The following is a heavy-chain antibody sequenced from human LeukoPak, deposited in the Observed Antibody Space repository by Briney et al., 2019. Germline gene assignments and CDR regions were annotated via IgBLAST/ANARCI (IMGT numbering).Heavy chain of an antibody. CDR1: GFTFRDYY. V-gene: IGHV3-11*01. CDR2: ISTSGSTI. J-gene: IGHJ4*02. CDR3: ARDGRGAATPLGY. Sequence: GGSLRLSCAASGFTFRDYYMSWIRQAPGKGLEWVSFISTSGSTINYADSVKGRFTISRDNAKNSLYLQMNSLRAEDTAVYYCARDGRGAATPLGYWGQGTLVTVSS. D-gene: IGHD2-15*01.